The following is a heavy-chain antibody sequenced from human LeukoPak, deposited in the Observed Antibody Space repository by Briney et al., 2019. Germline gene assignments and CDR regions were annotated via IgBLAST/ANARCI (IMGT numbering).Heavy chain of an antibody. CDR2: INPNSGGT. V-gene: IGHV1-2*02. CDR1: GYTFTGYY. D-gene: IGHD6-19*01. CDR3: ARDSHSSGWYLPDY. J-gene: IGHJ4*02. Sequence: ASVKVSCKASGYTFTGYYRHWVRQAPGQGLEWMGWINPNSGGTDYAQKFQGRVTMTRDTSISTAYMELSRLRSDDTAVYYCARDSHSSGWYLPDYWGQGTLVTVSS.